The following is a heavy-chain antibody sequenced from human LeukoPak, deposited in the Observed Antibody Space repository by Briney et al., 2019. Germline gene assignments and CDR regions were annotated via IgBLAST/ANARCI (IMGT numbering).Heavy chain of an antibody. V-gene: IGHV3-74*01. CDR2: INSDGGST. D-gene: IGHD5-24*01. CDR1: GFTFSSYA. Sequence: GGSLRLSRAASGFTFSSYAMSWVRQAPGKGLVWVSRINSDGGSTSYADSVKGRFTISRDNAKNTLYLQMNSLRAEDTAVYYCARRIQGMAPYYFDYWGQGTLVTVSS. CDR3: ARRIQGMAPYYFDY. J-gene: IGHJ4*02.